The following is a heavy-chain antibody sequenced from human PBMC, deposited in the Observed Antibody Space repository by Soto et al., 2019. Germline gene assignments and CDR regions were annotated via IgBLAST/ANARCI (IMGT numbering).Heavy chain of an antibody. J-gene: IGHJ4*02. D-gene: IGHD6-6*01. CDR1: GGSFSGYY. CDR3: ARGMSIAARPFGY. Sequence: QVQLQQWGAGLLKPSETLSLTCAVYGGSFSGYYWSWIRQPPGKGLEWIGEINHSGSTNYNPSLKSRVTISVDTSKNQFSLKLSSVTAADTAVYYCARGMSIAARPFGYWGQGTLVTVSS. V-gene: IGHV4-34*01. CDR2: INHSGST.